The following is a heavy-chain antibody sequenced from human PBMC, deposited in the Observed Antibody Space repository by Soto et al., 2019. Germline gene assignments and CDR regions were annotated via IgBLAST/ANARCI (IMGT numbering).Heavy chain of an antibody. D-gene: IGHD2-15*01. CDR3: AKILLTSATGF. CDR2: ISFNGGVA. J-gene: IGHJ4*02. CDR1: GFTFSSYA. V-gene: IGHV3-23*01. Sequence: EVQLLESGGGLVQPGGSLTVSCVASGFTFSSYAMTWVRQAPGKGLEWVSSISFNGGVAYYADSVKGRFTMSRANSKNTLYLQMNSLRAEDTAVYYCAKILLTSATGFWGQGTLVTVSS.